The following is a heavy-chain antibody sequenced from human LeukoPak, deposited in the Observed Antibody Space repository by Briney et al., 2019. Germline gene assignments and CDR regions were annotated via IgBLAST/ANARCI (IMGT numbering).Heavy chain of an antibody. J-gene: IGHJ4*02. CDR2: IYHSGST. CDR1: GYSISSGYY. D-gene: IGHD3-3*01. Sequence: SETLSLTCAVSGYSISSGYYWGWIRQPPGKGLEWIGSIYHSGSTYYNPSLKSRVTISVDTSKNQFSLKLSSVTAADTAVYYCARRPSDFWSGYGFDYWGQGTLVTVSS. CDR3: ARRPSDFWSGYGFDY. V-gene: IGHV4-38-2*01.